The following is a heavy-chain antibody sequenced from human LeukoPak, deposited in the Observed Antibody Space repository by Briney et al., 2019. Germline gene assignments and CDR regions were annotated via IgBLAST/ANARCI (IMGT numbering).Heavy chain of an antibody. CDR1: GDSISGHY. J-gene: IGHJ4*02. CDR2: IIFRGTT. V-gene: IGHV4-59*08. CDR3: ARPLERGYTVIDFAS. D-gene: IGHD5/OR15-5a*01. Sequence: SETLSLACIVSGDSISGHYWSWIRQPPGKGLEWIGYIIFRGTTSYNPALNGRVTMSIDTSKNHLSLRLSSVTAADTAVYYCARPLERGYTVIDFASWGQGTLVTVSS.